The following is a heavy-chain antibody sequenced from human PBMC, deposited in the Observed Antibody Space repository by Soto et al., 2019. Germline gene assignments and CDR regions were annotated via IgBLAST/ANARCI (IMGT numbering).Heavy chain of an antibody. D-gene: IGHD1-20*01. CDR1: GGSISSYY. J-gene: IGHJ6*01. CDR3: SKYKANYYYGLDV. CDR2: IYYSGST. Sequence: SETLSLTCTVSGGSISSYYWSWIRQPPGKGLEWIGYIYYSGSTDYSPSLKSRVTMSIDTSQNQVSLKLTSVTTADTAVYYFSKYKANYYYGLDVWGQGTTVPVS. V-gene: IGHV4-59*01.